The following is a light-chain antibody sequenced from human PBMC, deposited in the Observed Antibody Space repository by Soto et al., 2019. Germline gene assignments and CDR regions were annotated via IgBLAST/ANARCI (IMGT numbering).Light chain of an antibody. CDR2: SAS. V-gene: IGKV1-5*03. J-gene: IGKJ4*01. Sequence: DIQMTQSPSTRSASVGDRVTITCRASQNIRSWLAWYQQKPGKAPELLIYSASGLESGVPSRFSGSGFGTEFTLTISSLQPDDFATYYCQEYNGNSGLTFGGGTKLEIK. CDR3: QEYNGNSGLT. CDR1: QNIRSW.